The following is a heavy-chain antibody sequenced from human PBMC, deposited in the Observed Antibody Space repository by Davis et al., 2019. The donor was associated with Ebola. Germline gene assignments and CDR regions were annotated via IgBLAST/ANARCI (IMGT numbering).Heavy chain of an antibody. V-gene: IGHV3-15*01. CDR1: GFTFSNAW. CDR3: TTASSQLVAR. D-gene: IGHD6-6*01. Sequence: GRPLRPSCAASGFTFSNAWMSWVRQAPGKGLAWVGRIKSKTDGGTTDYAAPVKGRFTISRDDSKNTLYLQMNSLKTEDTAVYYCTTASSQLVARWGQGTLVTVSS. J-gene: IGHJ4*02. CDR2: IKSKTDGGTT.